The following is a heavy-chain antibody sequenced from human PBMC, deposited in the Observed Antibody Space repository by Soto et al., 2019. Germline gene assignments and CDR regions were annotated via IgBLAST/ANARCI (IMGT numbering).Heavy chain of an antibody. D-gene: IGHD3-22*01. V-gene: IGHV3-21*06. CDR2: ITSKTGDQ. CDR3: ARDLMPNDRGLGDLAY. CDR1: GFAFNKYS. Sequence: GGSLRLSCAASGFAFNKYSMNWVRQAPGKGLEWVSSITSKTGDQYYADSVKGRFIISRDNTKNSLSLQVTSLRDEDTAVYYCARDLMPNDRGLGDLAYWGQGTLVTVSS. J-gene: IGHJ4*02.